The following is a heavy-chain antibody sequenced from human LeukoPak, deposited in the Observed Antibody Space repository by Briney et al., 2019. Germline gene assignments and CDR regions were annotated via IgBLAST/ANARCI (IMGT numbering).Heavy chain of an antibody. V-gene: IGHV3-48*02. CDR3: ARDSPSVVVVTGFDP. J-gene: IGHJ5*02. CDR1: GGSISSSSHS. CDR2: ISSSSSTI. Sequence: ETLSLTCTVSGGSISSSSHSWGWIRQPPGKGLEWVSYISSSSSTIYYADSVKGRFTISRDNAKNSLYLQMNSLRDEDTAVYYCARDSPSVVVVTGFDPWGQGTLVTVSS. D-gene: IGHD2-21*02.